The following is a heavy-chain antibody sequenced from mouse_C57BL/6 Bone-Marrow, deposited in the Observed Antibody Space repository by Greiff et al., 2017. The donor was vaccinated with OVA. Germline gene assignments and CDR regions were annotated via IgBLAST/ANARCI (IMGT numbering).Heavy chain of an antibody. CDR2: IHPNSGST. J-gene: IGHJ2*01. D-gene: IGHD1-1*01. CDR3: ALGYLFLDY. Sequence: VKQRPGQGLEWIVMIHPNSGSTNYNEKFKSKATLTVDKSSSTAYMQLSSLTSEDSAVYYCALGYLFLDYWGQGTTLTVSS. V-gene: IGHV1-64*01.